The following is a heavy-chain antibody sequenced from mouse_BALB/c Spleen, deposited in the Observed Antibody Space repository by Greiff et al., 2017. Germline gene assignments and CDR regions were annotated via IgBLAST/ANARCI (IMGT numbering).Heavy chain of an antibody. CDR1: GFTFSSYA. D-gene: IGHD1-1*01. V-gene: IGHV5-6-5*01. Sequence: EVQGVESGGGLVKPGGSLKLSCAASGFTFSSYAMSWVRQTPEKRLEWVASISSGGSTYYPDSVKGRFTISRDNARNILYLQMSSLRSEDTAMYYCARDCYYDFDDWGQGTTLTVSS. CDR2: ISSGGST. CDR3: ARDCYYDFDD. J-gene: IGHJ2*01.